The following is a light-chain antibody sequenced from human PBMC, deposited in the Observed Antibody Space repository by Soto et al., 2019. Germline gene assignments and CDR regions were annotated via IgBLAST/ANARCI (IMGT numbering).Light chain of an antibody. CDR3: QHYDSSSGHT. V-gene: IGKV3-20*01. Sequence: EIVLTQSPATLSLSPAERATLSCRASQTIRSHFLTWYQQKPGQAPRLLIYGASTRAAGIPDRFSGSGSGTDFTLTISRLEPEDFAGYYCQHYDSSSGHTFGQGTKLQIK. J-gene: IGKJ2*01. CDR2: GAS. CDR1: QTIRSHF.